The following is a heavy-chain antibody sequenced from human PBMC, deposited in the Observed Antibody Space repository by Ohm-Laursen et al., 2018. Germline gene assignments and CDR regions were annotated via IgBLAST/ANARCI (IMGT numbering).Heavy chain of an antibody. V-gene: IGHV3-72*01. J-gene: IGHJ4*02. D-gene: IGHD4-23*01. CDR1: GFTFSDHY. Sequence: SLRLSCAASGFTFSDHYMDWVRQAPGKGLVWVGRIRKKTNSYTTEYAASVKGRFTISRDDSKNSLYLQMNTLETEDTAVYYCARVEGGNFSIDYWGQGTLVTVSS. CDR2: IRKKTNSYTT. CDR3: ARVEGGNFSIDY.